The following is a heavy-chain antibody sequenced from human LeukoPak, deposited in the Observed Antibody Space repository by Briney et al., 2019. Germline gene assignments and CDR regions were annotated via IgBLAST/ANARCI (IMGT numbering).Heavy chain of an antibody. V-gene: IGHV3-23*01. J-gene: IGHJ6*02. Sequence: GGSLRLSCAASGFTFSSYAVSWVRQAPGKGLEWVSAISGSGGSTYYADSVKGRFTISRDNSKNTLYLQMNSLRAEDTAVYYCAKVERWYPAYYYYGMDVWGQGTTVTVSS. D-gene: IGHD4-23*01. CDR2: ISGSGGST. CDR3: AKVERWYPAYYYYGMDV. CDR1: GFTFSSYA.